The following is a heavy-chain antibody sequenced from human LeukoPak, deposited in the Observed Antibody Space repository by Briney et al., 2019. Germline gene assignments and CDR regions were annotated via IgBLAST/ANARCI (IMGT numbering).Heavy chain of an antibody. CDR3: ATANWGGAFDI. CDR1: GFTFSSYW. CDR2: ITTSNTTI. J-gene: IGHJ3*02. Sequence: GGSLRLSCAASGFTFSSYWMNWVRQAPGKGLEWVSYITTSNTTIYYADSVKGRFTISRDNAKNSLYLQMNSLRAEDTAMYYCATANWGGAFDIWGQGTMVTVSS. D-gene: IGHD3-16*01. V-gene: IGHV3-48*04.